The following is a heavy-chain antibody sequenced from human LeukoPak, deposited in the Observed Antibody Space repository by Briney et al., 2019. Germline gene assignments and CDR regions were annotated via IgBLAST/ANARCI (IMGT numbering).Heavy chain of an antibody. CDR2: IIPILGIA. Sequence: ASVKVSCKASGGTFSSYAISWVRQAPGQGLEWMGRIIPILGIANYAQKFQGRVTMTEDTSTDTAYMELNSLRSEDTAVYYCATDSDPWGPAAGTIDYWGQGTLVTVSS. D-gene: IGHD6-13*01. J-gene: IGHJ4*02. CDR3: ATDSDPWGPAAGTIDY. CDR1: GGTFSSYA. V-gene: IGHV1-69*04.